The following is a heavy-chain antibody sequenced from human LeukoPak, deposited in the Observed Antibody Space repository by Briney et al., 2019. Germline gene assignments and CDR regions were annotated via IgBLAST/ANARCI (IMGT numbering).Heavy chain of an antibody. CDR2: ISYDGSNK. J-gene: IGHJ4*02. CDR3: ARVSSGYYLDY. Sequence: GGSLRLSCAASGFTFSSYAMHWVRQAPGKGLEWVAVISYDGSNKYYADSVKGRFTISRDNAKNSLYLQMNSLRAEDTAVYFCARVSSGYYLDYWGQGTLVTVSS. V-gene: IGHV3-30-3*01. CDR1: GFTFSSYA. D-gene: IGHD3-22*01.